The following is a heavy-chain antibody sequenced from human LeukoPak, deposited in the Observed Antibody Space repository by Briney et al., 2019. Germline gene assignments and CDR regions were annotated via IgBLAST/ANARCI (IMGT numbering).Heavy chain of an antibody. V-gene: IGHV4-61*02. CDR2: ITTSGDT. D-gene: IGHD6-13*01. CDR1: GGSISSGSHY. J-gene: IGHJ3*01. Sequence: SETLSLTCTVSGGSISSGSHYWSWIRQPAGKGLEWIGRITTSGDTTYNPSLKSRLTISVDTSRNHFSLNLRSVTAADTAVYYYARGYNSRSTFDVWGQGTVVTVSS. CDR3: ARGYNSRSTFDV.